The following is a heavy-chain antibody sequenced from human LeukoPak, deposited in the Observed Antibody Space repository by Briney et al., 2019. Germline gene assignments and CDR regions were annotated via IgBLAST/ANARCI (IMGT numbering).Heavy chain of an antibody. D-gene: IGHD3-22*01. CDR2: IYHSGST. V-gene: IGHV4-38-2*02. Sequence: SETLSLTCTVSGYSISSGYYWGWIRQPPGKGLEWIGSIYHSGSTYYNPSLKSRVTISVDTSKNQFSLKLSSVTAADTAVYYCASVDYYDSTLLFDYWGQGTLVTVSS. J-gene: IGHJ4*02. CDR3: ASVDYYDSTLLFDY. CDR1: GYSISSGYY.